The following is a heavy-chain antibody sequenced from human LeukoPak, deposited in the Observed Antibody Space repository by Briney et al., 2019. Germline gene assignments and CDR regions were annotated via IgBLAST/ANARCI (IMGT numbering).Heavy chain of an antibody. CDR1: GGSINSGGYY. J-gene: IGHJ3*02. D-gene: IGHD1-7*01. Sequence: SETLSLTCTVSGGSINSGGYYWSWIRQHPGKGLEWIGYIYYSGSTYYNPSLKSRVTISIDTSKNQFSLKLSSVTAADTAVYYCARAFNWNYHDAFDIWGQGTMVTVSS. V-gene: IGHV4-31*03. CDR2: IYYSGST. CDR3: ARAFNWNYHDAFDI.